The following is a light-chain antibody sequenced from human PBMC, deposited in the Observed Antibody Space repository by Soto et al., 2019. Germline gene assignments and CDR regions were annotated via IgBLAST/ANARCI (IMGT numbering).Light chain of an antibody. CDR2: GNT. V-gene: IGLV1-40*01. CDR1: SSSIGAGYD. CDR3: QSYDSSLGGFYV. J-gene: IGLJ1*01. Sequence: QSVLTQPPSVSGAPGQRVTISCTGSSSSIGAGYDVHWYQQLPGTVPKLLIFGNTNRPPGVPARFSASKSGTSASLAITGLHAEDEADYYCQSYDSSLGGFYVFGTGTKVTVL.